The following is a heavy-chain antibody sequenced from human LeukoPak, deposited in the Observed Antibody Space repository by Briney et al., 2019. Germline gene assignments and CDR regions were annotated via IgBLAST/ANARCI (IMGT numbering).Heavy chain of an antibody. D-gene: IGHD3-10*01. CDR2: ISGSGGST. CDR3: AKGGPLLWFGELLEAGGDY. V-gene: IGHV3-23*01. J-gene: IGHJ4*02. Sequence: GGSLRLSCAATGFTFSSYAMSWVRQAPGKGLEWVSAISGSGGSTYYADSVKGRFTISRDNSKNTLYLQMNSLRAEDTAVYYCAKGGPLLWFGELLEAGGDYWGQGTLVTVSS. CDR1: GFTFSSYA.